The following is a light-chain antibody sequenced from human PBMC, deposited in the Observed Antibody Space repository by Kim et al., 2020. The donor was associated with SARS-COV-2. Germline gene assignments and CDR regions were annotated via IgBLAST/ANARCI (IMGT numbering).Light chain of an antibody. J-gene: IGLJ1*01. CDR2: QDS. CDR3: QAWDSSTDYV. CDR1: KLGDKY. V-gene: IGLV3-1*01. Sequence: VSPGQTASITCSGDKLGDKYACWYQQKPGQSPVLVIYQDSKRPSGIPERLSGSNSGNTATLTISGTQAMDEADYYCQAWDSSTDYVFGTGTKVTVL.